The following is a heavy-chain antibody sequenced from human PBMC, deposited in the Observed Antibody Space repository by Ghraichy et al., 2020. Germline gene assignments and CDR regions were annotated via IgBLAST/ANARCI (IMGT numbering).Heavy chain of an antibody. J-gene: IGHJ4*02. CDR2: INHSGST. D-gene: IGHD6-6*01. CDR3: ARDKSIAARPLQYYFDY. CDR1: GGSFSGYY. Sequence: SETLSLTCAVYGGSFSGYYWSWIRQPPGKGLEWIGEINHSGSTNYNPSLKSRVTISVDTSKNQFSLKLSSVTAADTAVYYCARDKSIAARPLQYYFDYWGQGTLVTVSS. V-gene: IGHV4-34*01.